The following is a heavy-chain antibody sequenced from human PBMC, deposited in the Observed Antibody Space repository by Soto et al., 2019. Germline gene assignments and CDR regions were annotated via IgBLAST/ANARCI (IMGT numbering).Heavy chain of an antibody. CDR2: GSHTGSR. J-gene: IGHJ4*02. Sequence: PSETLSLTCSVSGASINTGGCYWSWVRQYPGKGLDWIGYGSHTGSRYLNPSLRSRITISLDTPNNQFSLRLTSVTAADTAVYYCATFKVTTESFDSWGQRSLVTVSS. D-gene: IGHD4-17*01. CDR1: GASINTGGCY. CDR3: ATFKVTTESFDS. V-gene: IGHV4-31*03.